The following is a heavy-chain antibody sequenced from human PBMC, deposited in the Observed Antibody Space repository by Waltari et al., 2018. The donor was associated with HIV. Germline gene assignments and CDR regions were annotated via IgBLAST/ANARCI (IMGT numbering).Heavy chain of an antibody. Sequence: QVQLQESGPGLVKPSETLSLTCTVSGGSISSYYWSWIRQPPGKGLEWIGYIYYSGSTNYNPSLKSRVTISVDTSKNQFSLKLSSVTAADTAVYYCASIVHYYDSSGYYYHWFDPWGQGTLVTVSS. CDR3: ASIVHYYDSSGYYYHWFDP. V-gene: IGHV4-59*01. D-gene: IGHD3-22*01. CDR2: IYYSGST. CDR1: GGSISSYY. J-gene: IGHJ5*02.